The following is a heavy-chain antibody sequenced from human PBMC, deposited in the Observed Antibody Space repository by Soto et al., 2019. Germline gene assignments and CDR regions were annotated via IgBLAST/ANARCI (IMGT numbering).Heavy chain of an antibody. CDR2: IWYDGRNK. CDR3: VRSSSNWGPDY. Sequence: PGGSLRLSCAASGFTFSNYGMHWVRQAPGKGLEWVAVIWYDGRNKYYADSLKGRFTISRDNSKNTLYLQMNSLRVEETAVYYCVRSSSNWGPDYWGQGTLVTVSS. V-gene: IGHV3-33*01. J-gene: IGHJ4*02. D-gene: IGHD7-27*01. CDR1: GFTFSNYG.